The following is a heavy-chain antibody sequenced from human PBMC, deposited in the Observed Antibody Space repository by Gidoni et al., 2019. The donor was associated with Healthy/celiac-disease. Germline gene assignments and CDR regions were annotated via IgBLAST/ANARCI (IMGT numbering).Heavy chain of an antibody. J-gene: IGHJ5*02. CDR1: GGSISSGDYY. Sequence: QVQLQESGPGLVKPSQTLSLTCTVPGGSISSGDYYWVWIRQPPGKGLEWIGYIYYSGSTYYNPSLKSRVTISVDTSKNQFSLKLSSVTAADTAVYYCARVVSTDGYDFWSGYYTPGWFDPWGQGTLVTVSS. CDR2: IYYSGST. CDR3: ARVVSTDGYDFWSGYYTPGWFDP. V-gene: IGHV4-30-4*01. D-gene: IGHD3-3*01.